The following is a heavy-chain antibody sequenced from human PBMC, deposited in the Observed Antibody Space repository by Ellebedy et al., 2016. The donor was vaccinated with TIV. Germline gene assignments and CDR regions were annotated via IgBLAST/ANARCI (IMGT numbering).Heavy chain of an antibody. D-gene: IGHD3-16*01. CDR3: VRVSNFYDRARFDP. CDR2: IHTSLGQT. V-gene: IGHV1-18*04. Sequence: ASVTVSCXASGYRFSSYAITWVRQASGQGFEWMGWIHTSLGQTEFAPRFQDRLSMTTDTSTSTAYMELRNLKSDDTAVYHCVRVSNFYDRARFDPWGQGTLITVSS. J-gene: IGHJ5*02. CDR1: GYRFSSYA.